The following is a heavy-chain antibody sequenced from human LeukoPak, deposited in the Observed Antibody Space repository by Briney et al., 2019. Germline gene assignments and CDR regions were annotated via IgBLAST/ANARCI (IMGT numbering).Heavy chain of an antibody. V-gene: IGHV1-2*02. CDR3: ARGNKGVANDY. Sequence: ASVKVCCKASGYTFTDYHIHWERHAPAQGLEWMGSINPNIGDTKYVQKFQGRVTMTRDTSISTAYMELSRLRSDDAAVYYCARGNKGVANDYWGQGTLVTVSS. CDR1: GYTFTDYH. J-gene: IGHJ4*02. CDR2: INPNIGDT.